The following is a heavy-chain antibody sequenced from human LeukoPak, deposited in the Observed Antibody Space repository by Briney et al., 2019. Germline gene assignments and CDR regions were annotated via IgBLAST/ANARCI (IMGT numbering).Heavy chain of an antibody. D-gene: IGHD1-26*01. J-gene: IGHJ6*03. CDR2: INWSSDNI. V-gene: IGHV3-9*01. Sequence: SLRRSCAASGFTFDVFAMHWVGQGPGKGRVGCSGINWSSDNIEYADHVKGRFSISTDHATDILFLQMNTLRAEDTAVYYWAKAEAVGDNRGGYDYYSMDVWGKGTTVTVSS. CDR1: GFTFDVFA. CDR3: AKAEAVGDNRGGYDYYSMDV.